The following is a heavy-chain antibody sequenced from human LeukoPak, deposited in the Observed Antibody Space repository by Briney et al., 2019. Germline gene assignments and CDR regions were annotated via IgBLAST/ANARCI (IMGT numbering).Heavy chain of an antibody. CDR1: GYTFTSYD. Sequence: ASVKVSCKASGYTFTSYDINWVRQATGQGLEWMGWMNPNSGNTGYAQKFQGRVTITRDTSASTAYMELSSLRSEDTAVYYCARVGSSTAIRLLDAFDIWGQGTMVTVSS. J-gene: IGHJ3*02. CDR2: MNPNSGNT. CDR3: ARVGSSTAIRLLDAFDI. D-gene: IGHD2-21*02. V-gene: IGHV1-8*01.